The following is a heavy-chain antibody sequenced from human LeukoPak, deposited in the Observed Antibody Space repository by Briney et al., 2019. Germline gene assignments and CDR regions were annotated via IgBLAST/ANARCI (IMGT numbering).Heavy chain of an antibody. D-gene: IGHD1-26*01. CDR2: IWYDGSNK. CDR1: GFTFSSYG. V-gene: IGHV3-33*01. CDR3: ARESGSYNLYYFDY. J-gene: IGHJ4*02. Sequence: GGSLRLSCAASGFTFSSYGMHWVRQAPGKGLEWVAVIWYDGSNKYYADSVEGRFTISRDNSKNTLYLQMNSLRAEDTAVYYCARESGSYNLYYFDYWGQGTLVTVSS.